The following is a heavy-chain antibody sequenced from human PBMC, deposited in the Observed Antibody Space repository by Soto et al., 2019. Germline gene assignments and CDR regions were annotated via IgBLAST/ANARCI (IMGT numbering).Heavy chain of an antibody. CDR3: ARAYQLPDYYYYYGMDV. Sequence: DSLTISCKGSGYSFTSYWISLVRQMPGKGLEWMGRIDPSDSYTNYSPSFQGHVTISADKSISTAYLQWSSLKASDTAMYYCARAYQLPDYYYYYGMDVWGQGTTVTVSS. J-gene: IGHJ6*02. V-gene: IGHV5-10-1*01. CDR1: GYSFTSYW. CDR2: IDPSDSYT. D-gene: IGHD2-2*01.